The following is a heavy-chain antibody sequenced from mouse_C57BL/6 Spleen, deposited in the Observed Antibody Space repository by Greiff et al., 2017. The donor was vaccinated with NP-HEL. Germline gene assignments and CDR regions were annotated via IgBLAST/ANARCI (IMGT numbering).Heavy chain of an antibody. CDR1: GYTFTSYW. Sequence: VQLQQSGAELVKPGASVKLSCKASGYTFTSYWMHWVKQRPGQGLEWIGMIHPNSGSTNYNEKFKSKATLTVDKSSSTAYMQLSSLTSEDSAVYYCARGLGLGYFDYWGQGTTLTVSS. CDR3: ARGLGLGYFDY. D-gene: IGHD4-1*01. CDR2: IHPNSGST. J-gene: IGHJ2*01. V-gene: IGHV1-64*01.